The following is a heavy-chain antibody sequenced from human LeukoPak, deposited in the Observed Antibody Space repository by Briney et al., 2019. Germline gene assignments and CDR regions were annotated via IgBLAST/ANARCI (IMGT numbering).Heavy chain of an antibody. CDR1: GFTFSSYA. CDR2: ISGSGGST. Sequence: GGSLRLSCAASGFTFSSYAMSWVRQAPGKGLEWVSAISGSGGSTYYADSVKGRFTISRGNSKNTLYLQMNSLRAEDTAVYYCAKGRARIPGYSSGWYTFDYWGQGTLVTVSS. V-gene: IGHV3-23*01. D-gene: IGHD6-19*01. J-gene: IGHJ4*02. CDR3: AKGRARIPGYSSGWYTFDY.